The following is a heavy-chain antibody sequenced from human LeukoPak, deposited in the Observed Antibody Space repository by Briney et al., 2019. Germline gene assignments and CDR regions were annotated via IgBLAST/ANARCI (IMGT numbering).Heavy chain of an antibody. CDR3: ATPRVSYYYDSSGSNFDY. J-gene: IGHJ4*02. CDR1: GYTFTSYY. D-gene: IGHD3-22*01. Sequence: ASVKVSCKASGYTFTSYYMHWVRQAPGQGLEWMGIINPSGGSTNYAQKFQGRVTITADKSTSTAYMELSSLRSEDTAVYYCATPRVSYYYDSSGSNFDYWGQGTLVTVSS. V-gene: IGHV1-46*01. CDR2: INPSGGST.